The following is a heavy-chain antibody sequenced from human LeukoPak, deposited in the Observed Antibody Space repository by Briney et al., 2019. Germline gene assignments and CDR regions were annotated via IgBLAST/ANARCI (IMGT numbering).Heavy chain of an antibody. Sequence: PSQTLSLTCTVSGGSISSGSYYWSWIRQPAGKGLEWIGRIYIGGSINYNPSLKSRVTMSVDTSKNQLSPKLSSVTAADTAVYYCARETVDILTGYYKFDPWGQGTLVTVSS. CDR1: GGSISSGSYY. CDR2: IYIGGSI. J-gene: IGHJ5*02. V-gene: IGHV4-61*02. D-gene: IGHD3-9*01. CDR3: ARETVDILTGYYKFDP.